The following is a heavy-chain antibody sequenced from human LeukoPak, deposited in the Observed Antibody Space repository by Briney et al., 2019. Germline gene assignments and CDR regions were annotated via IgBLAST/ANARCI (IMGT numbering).Heavy chain of an antibody. D-gene: IGHD2-15*01. CDR2: IIPIFGTA. CDR3: ARAMERYCSGGSCYYFDY. CDR1: GGTFSSYA. Sequence: SVKVSCKASGGTFSSYAISWVRQAPGQGLEWMGRIIPIFGTANYAQKFQGRVTITTDESTSTAYMELSSVRSEDTAVYYCARAMERYCSGGSCYYFDYWGQGTLVIVSS. J-gene: IGHJ4*02. V-gene: IGHV1-69*05.